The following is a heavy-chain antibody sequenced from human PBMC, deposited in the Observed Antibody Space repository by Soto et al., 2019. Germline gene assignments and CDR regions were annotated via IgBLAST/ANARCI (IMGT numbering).Heavy chain of an antibody. D-gene: IGHD3-3*01. Sequence: SETLSLTCTASGGSISGGGSYWSWIRQRPGKGLEWIGYMYYSGSTNYNPSLKSRVTISVDTSKNQFSLKLSSVTAADTAVYYCARVRSVWSGYQNGDYFDYWGQGTLVTVSS. CDR2: MYYSGST. V-gene: IGHV4-61*08. J-gene: IGHJ4*02. CDR1: GGSISGGGSY. CDR3: ARVRSVWSGYQNGDYFDY.